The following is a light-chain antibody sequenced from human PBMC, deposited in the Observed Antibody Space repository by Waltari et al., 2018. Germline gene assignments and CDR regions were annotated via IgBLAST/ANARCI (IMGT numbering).Light chain of an antibody. Sequence: SALTQPDSVSGSPGPSITISCSGISIDSGGFNSVSWYQQHPGEAPKVIIYDATNRPSGVSNRFSGSKSGSSASLTISGLQPEDEADYYCCSFTSSTTGIFGGGTKLTVL. CDR3: CSFTSSTTGI. CDR1: SIDSGGFNS. V-gene: IGLV2-14*03. J-gene: IGLJ2*01. CDR2: DAT.